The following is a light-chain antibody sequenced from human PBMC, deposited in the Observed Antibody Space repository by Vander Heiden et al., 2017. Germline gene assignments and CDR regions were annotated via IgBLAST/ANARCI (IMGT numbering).Light chain of an antibody. CDR3: QAWDSRSGWL. V-gene: IGLV3-21*02. J-gene: IGLJ1*01. CDR1: HLGRSA. CDR2: DDS. Sequence: SYVLTRPPSVSAPPGPPARIACGGDHLGRSAVHWYQQQPGRAPVLVVYDDSGRPSGIPERFSGSNSGNTATLTISRVEAGDEADYYCQAWDSRSGWLFGNGTKFTVL.